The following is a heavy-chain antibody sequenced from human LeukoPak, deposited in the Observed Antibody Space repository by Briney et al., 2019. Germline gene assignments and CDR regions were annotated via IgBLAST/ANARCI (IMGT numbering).Heavy chain of an antibody. CDR3: ASTHCASPSCYSYYYSGLDV. J-gene: IGHJ6*02. V-gene: IGHV4-31*03. CDR2: IYYSGST. Sequence: SETLSLTCTVSGGSISSGGYYWSWIRQHPGKGLEWIGYIYYSGSTYYNPSLKSRVTISVDTSKNQFSLKLSSVTAADTAVYYCASTHCASPSCYSYYYSGLDVWGQGTTVIVSS. D-gene: IGHD2-2*01. CDR1: GGSISSGGYY.